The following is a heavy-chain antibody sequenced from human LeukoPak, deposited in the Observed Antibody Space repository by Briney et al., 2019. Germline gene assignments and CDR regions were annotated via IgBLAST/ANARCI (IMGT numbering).Heavy chain of an antibody. D-gene: IGHD4-23*01. V-gene: IGHV3-74*01. Sequence: QAGGSLRLSCAVSGITFVHDWMHWVRQAPGKGLVWVSRINSNGRTTGYADSVKGRFTISRDNARNTLYLQMNSLRDEDTAVYYCARDPTRYASTTVVASNFDYWGQGTLVTVPS. CDR3: ARDPTRYASTTVVASNFDY. CDR2: INSNGRTT. J-gene: IGHJ4*02. CDR1: GITFVHDW.